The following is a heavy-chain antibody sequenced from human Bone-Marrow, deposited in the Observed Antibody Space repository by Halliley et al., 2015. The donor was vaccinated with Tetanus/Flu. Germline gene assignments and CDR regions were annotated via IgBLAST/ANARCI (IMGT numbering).Heavy chain of an antibody. D-gene: IGHD3-10*01. J-gene: IGHJ2*01. CDR2: ISSSGSHI. CDR3: AKDGEGLFFDL. Sequence: SLRLSCEASGFPFFGYAMNWVRQAPGKGLEWVSSISSSGSHIYYADSVKGRFTISRDNGKNSLSLQMSRLRVDDTAVYSCAKDGEGLFFDLWGRDTLVTVSS. CDR1: GFPFFGYA. V-gene: IGHV3-21*01.